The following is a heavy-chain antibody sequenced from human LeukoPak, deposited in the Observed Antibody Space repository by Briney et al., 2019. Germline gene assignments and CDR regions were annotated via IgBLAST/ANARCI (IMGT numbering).Heavy chain of an antibody. CDR3: AKDMELAS. Sequence: GGPLRLSCAASGFTFRDAAMTWVRRAPGKGLEWVSLISSSGANAYYADSVKGRFTISRDNSKNTLYLQMNNLRGEDTAEYYCAKDMELASWGQGTLVTVSS. D-gene: IGHD1-26*01. J-gene: IGHJ5*02. CDR1: GFTFRDAA. CDR2: ISSSGANA. V-gene: IGHV3-23*01.